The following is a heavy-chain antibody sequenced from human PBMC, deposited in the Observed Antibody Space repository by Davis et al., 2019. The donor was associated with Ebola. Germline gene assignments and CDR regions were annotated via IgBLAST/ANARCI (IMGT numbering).Heavy chain of an antibody. V-gene: IGHV3-30*03. CDR2: ISYDGSNK. CDR1: GFTFSSYS. CDR3: ARDISGSSGYYHEDY. J-gene: IGHJ4*02. Sequence: PGGSLRLSCAASGFTFSSYSMNWVRQAPGKGLEWVAVISYDGSNKYYADSVKGRFTISRDNSKNTLYLQMNSLRAEDTAVYYCARDISGSSGYYHEDYWGQGTLVTVSS. D-gene: IGHD3-22*01.